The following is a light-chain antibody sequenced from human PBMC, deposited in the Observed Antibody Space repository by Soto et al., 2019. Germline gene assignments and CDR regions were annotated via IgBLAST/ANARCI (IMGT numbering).Light chain of an antibody. CDR2: GAS. CDR3: QQYDNSIT. CDR1: HSVSRTY. V-gene: IGKV3-20*01. J-gene: IGKJ5*01. Sequence: EIVLTQSPDTLSLSPGESATLSCRASHSVSRTYLAWYQQKPGRAPRLLIYGASTRATGIPDRFIGSGSGTDFTLTISRLEPEDFAVFYCQQYDNSITFGQGTRLEIE.